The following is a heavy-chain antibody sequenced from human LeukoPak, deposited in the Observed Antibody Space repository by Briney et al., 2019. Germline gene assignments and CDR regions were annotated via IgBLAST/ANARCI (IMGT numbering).Heavy chain of an antibody. J-gene: IGHJ4*02. D-gene: IGHD3-22*01. CDR2: IYYSGST. CDR3: AKRDDSGGNLVDL. Sequence: SETLSLTCTVSGRSIRSGSHYWVWIRQPPGKGLEWIGSIYYSGSTYYNSSLENRVTISIDTSKNHFSLRLRSLSAADTSVYYCAKRDDSGGNLVDLWGQGTLVTVSS. CDR1: GRSIRSGSHY. V-gene: IGHV4-39*02.